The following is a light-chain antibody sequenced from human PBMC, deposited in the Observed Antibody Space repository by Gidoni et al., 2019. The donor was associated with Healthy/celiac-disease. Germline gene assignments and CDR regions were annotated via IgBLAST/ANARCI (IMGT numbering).Light chain of an antibody. Sequence: DIPLPPSPSSLSASVGDRVTITCRASQSISSYLNWYQQKPGKAPKLLIYAASSLQSGVPSRFSGSGSGTDFTLTISSLQPEDFATYYCQQSYSTPRTFXQXTKLEIK. J-gene: IGKJ2*01. V-gene: IGKV1-39*01. CDR3: QQSYSTPRT. CDR2: AAS. CDR1: QSISSY.